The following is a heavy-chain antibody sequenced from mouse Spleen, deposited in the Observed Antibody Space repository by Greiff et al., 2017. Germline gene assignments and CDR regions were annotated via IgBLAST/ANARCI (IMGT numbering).Heavy chain of an antibody. CDR2: ISSGGSYT. J-gene: IGHJ3*01. CDR3: AREGITTVVAKDWFAY. V-gene: IGHV5-9*02. D-gene: IGHD1-1*01. CDR1: GFAFSSYD. Sequence: EVKLVESGGGLVKPGGSLKLSCAASGFAFSSYDMSWVRQTPEKRLEWVATISSGGSYTYYPDSVKGRFTISRDNARNTLYLQMSSLRSEDTAMYYCAREGITTVVAKDWFAYWGQGTLVTVSA.